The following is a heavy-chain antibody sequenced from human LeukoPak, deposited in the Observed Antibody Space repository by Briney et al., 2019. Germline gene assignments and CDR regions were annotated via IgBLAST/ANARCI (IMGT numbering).Heavy chain of an antibody. CDR2: VESDASRT. J-gene: IGHJ6*02. Sequence: GGSLRLSCVASGFTLSDHWMYWVRQGPSRGLAHVSRVESDASRTAYADSVKGRFTISRDDAKNTMYLQMNSLRVEDTAVYYCVKGGHKLDIQTTHYYYGLDVWGQGTTVAVS. CDR1: GFTLSDHW. D-gene: IGHD5-12*01. CDR3: VKGGHKLDIQTTHYYYGLDV. V-gene: IGHV3-74*03.